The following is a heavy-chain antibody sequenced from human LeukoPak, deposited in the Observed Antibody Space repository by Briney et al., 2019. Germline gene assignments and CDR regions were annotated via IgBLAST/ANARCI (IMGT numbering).Heavy chain of an antibody. CDR2: ISSSSSYI. CDR1: GFTFSSYS. CDR3: ARVGGSYTVGAFDI. J-gene: IGHJ3*02. D-gene: IGHD1-26*01. V-gene: IGHV3-21*01. Sequence: PGGSLRLSCAASGFTFSSYSMNWVRQAPGKGLEWVSSISSSSSYIYYADSVKGRFTISRDNAKNSLYLQMNGLRAEDTAVYYCARVGGSYTVGAFDIWGQGTMVTVSS.